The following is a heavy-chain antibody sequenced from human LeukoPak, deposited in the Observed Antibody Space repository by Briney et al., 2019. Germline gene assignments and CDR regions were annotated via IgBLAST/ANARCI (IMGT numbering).Heavy chain of an antibody. CDR1: GYTFTSYG. CDR2: ISAYNGNT. Sequence: GASVKVSCKASGYTFTSYGISWVRQAPGQRLEWMGWISAYNGNTNYAQKFQGRVTMTRDTSISTAYMELSRLRSDDTAVYYCARIANYSSSWYRGPTPAHFDYWGQGTLVTVSS. J-gene: IGHJ4*02. CDR3: ARIANYSSSWYRGPTPAHFDY. V-gene: IGHV1-18*01. D-gene: IGHD6-13*01.